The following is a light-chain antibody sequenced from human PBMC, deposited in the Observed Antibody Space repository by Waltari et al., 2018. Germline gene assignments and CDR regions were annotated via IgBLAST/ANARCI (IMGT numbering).Light chain of an antibody. CDR1: HFFASIY. CDR2: GAS. Sequence: EIVLTQSPGTLSLSPGESATLPCRASHFFASIYMAWFQQKPGQAPRLLIYGASTRATGIPDRFSGSGSEKDFTLIISRLEPEDSAVYYCHQYESVPYTFGQGTKLQIK. J-gene: IGKJ2*01. CDR3: HQYESVPYT. V-gene: IGKV3-20*01.